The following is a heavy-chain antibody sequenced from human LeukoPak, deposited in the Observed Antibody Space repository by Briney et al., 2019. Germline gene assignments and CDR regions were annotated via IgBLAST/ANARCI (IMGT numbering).Heavy chain of an antibody. D-gene: IGHD1-7*01. J-gene: IGHJ4*02. CDR3: AKVAPYGNYVFDY. CDR1: GFTFSSYA. CDR2: LSGSGDTT. Sequence: PGGSLRLSCAASGFTFSSYAMSWVREAPGKGLEWVSGLSGSGDTTYHADSVRGRFTISKDNSKNTLYLQMSSLGAEDTAVYYCAKVAPYGNYVFDYWGQGSQVTASS. V-gene: IGHV3-23*01.